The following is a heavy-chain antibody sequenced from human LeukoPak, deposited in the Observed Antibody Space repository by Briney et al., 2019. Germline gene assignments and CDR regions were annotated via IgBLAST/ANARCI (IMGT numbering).Heavy chain of an antibody. D-gene: IGHD1-26*01. CDR3: AKDPGGEWELLVSVSFDY. CDR1: GFTFSSYA. V-gene: IGHV3-23*01. J-gene: IGHJ4*02. Sequence: PGGSLRPSCAASGFTFSSYAMSWVRQAPGKGLEWVSAISGSGGSTYYADSVKGRFTISRDNSKNTLYLQMNSLRAEDTAVYYCAKDPGGEWELLVSVSFDYWGQGTLVTASS. CDR2: ISGSGGST.